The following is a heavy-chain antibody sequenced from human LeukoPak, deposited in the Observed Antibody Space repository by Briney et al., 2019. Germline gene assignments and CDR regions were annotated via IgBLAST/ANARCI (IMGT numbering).Heavy chain of an antibody. CDR2: INPSGGST. D-gene: IGHD3-10*01. CDR3: ARSGGSGSYYILFDY. V-gene: IGHV1-46*01. CDR1: GYTFISYY. Sequence: ASVKVSCKASGYTFISYYMHWVRQAPGQGLEWRGIINPSGGSTSYAQKFQGRATMTRDTSTSTVYMELSSLRSEDTAVYYCARSGGSGSYYILFDYWGQGTLVTVSS. J-gene: IGHJ4*02.